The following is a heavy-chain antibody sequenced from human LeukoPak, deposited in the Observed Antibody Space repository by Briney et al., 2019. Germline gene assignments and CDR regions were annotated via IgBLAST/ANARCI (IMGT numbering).Heavy chain of an antibody. Sequence: ASVKVSCKASGYSFTSNVISWVRQAPGQGLEWMGWISAYNGNTNYAQKLQGRVTMTTDTSTSTAYMELRSLRSDDTAVYYCARFGLGKHIEVAGIPFDIWGQGTMVTVSS. CDR2: ISAYNGNT. D-gene: IGHD6-19*01. J-gene: IGHJ3*02. CDR1: GYSFTSNV. V-gene: IGHV1-18*01. CDR3: ARFGLGKHIEVAGIPFDI.